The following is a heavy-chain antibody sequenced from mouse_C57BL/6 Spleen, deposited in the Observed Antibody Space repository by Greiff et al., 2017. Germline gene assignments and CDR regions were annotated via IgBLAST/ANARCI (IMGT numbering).Heavy chain of an antibody. CDR1: GFSFNTYA. J-gene: IGHJ4*01. CDR3: VRHDYDAMDY. Sequence: EVKLVESGGGLVQPKGSLKLSCAASGFSFNTYAMNWVRQAPGKGLEWVARIRSKSNNYATYYADSVKDRFTISRDDSESMLYLQMNNLKTEDTAKYYCVRHDYDAMDYWGQGTSVTVSS. CDR2: IRSKSNNYAT. V-gene: IGHV10-1*01.